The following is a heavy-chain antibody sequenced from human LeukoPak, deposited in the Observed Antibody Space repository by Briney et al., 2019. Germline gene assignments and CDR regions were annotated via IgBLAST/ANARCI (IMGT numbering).Heavy chain of an antibody. CDR3: ARGWVCSSTSCYLGDNWFDP. D-gene: IGHD2-2*01. Sequence: PSETLSLTCAVYGGSFSVYYWSWIRHPPGKGLEWIGEINHSGSTNYNPSPKSRVTISVDTSKNQFSLKLSSVTAADTAVYYCARGWVCSSTSCYLGDNWFDPWGQGTLVTVSS. V-gene: IGHV4-34*01. J-gene: IGHJ5*02. CDR2: INHSGST. CDR1: GGSFSVYY.